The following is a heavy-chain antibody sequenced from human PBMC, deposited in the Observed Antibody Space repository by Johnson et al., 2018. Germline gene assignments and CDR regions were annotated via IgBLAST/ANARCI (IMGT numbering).Heavy chain of an antibody. Sequence: VQLVESGGGLVQPGGSLRLSCAASGFTFSTYWMTWVRQTPGKGLAWVANIKKDGTEKYYVDSVKGRFTISRDNAKNSLYLQMDNLRAEDTAVYYCTRDYFYFDNWGQGILVTVSS. V-gene: IGHV3-7*01. CDR2: IKKDGTEK. D-gene: IGHD2/OR15-2a*01. J-gene: IGHJ4*02. CDR1: GFTFSTYW. CDR3: TRDYFYFDN.